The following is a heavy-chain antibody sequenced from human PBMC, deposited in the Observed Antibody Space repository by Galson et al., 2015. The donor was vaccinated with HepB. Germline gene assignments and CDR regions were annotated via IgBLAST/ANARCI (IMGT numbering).Heavy chain of an antibody. CDR3: AKDFNWPEGS. D-gene: IGHD3-9*01. J-gene: IGHJ5*02. Sequence: SQRLSCAASGFIFSAFDMNWVRQAPGKGPEWVSNIHTSGDRTYYADSVEGRFTISRDNSKNTLYLQMNSLRAEDTAIYYCAKDFNWPEGSWGQGTLVTVSS. V-gene: IGHV3-23*01. CDR1: GFIFSAFD. CDR2: IHTSGDRT.